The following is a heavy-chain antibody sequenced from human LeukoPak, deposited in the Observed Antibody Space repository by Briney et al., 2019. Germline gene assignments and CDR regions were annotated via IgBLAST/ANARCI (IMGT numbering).Heavy chain of an antibody. J-gene: IGHJ4*02. CDR2: IYHSGST. D-gene: IGHD6-13*01. CDR3: ARGGISIVALDY. CDR1: GGFISSGNW. V-gene: IGHV4-4*02. Sequence: SGTLSLTCAVSGGFISSGNWWSWVRQPPGKGLEWIGEIYHSGSTNYNPSLKSRVTISVDKSKDQFSLKLSSVTAADTAVYYCARGGISIVALDYWGQGTLVTVSS.